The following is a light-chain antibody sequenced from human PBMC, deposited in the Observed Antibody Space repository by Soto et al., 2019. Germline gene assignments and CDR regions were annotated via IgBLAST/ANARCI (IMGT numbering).Light chain of an antibody. CDR2: DVT. CDR1: SSDVGRYDY. CDR3: CSFAGSYSYV. V-gene: IGLV2-11*01. J-gene: IGLJ1*01. Sequence: QSALTQPRPVSASPGQSVTISCTGTSSDVGRYDYVSWYQQHPGKAPKLIVYDVTERPSGVPDRFSGSKSGNTASLTISGLQAEDGADYSCCSFAGSYSYVFGTGTKVTVL.